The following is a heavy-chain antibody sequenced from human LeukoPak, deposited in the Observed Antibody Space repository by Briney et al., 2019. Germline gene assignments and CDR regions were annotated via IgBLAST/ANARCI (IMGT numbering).Heavy chain of an antibody. CDR1: GFTFSSYA. V-gene: IGHV3-23*01. J-gene: IGHJ4*02. Sequence: GGSLRLSCAASGFTFSSYAMSWVRQAPGKGLEWVSTISGSGGSTYYADSVKGRFTISRDNSKNTLYLQMNSLRAEDTAVYYCAKQHIVVVTATHDYWGQGTLVTVSS. CDR3: AKQHIVVVTATHDY. CDR2: ISGSGGST. D-gene: IGHD2-21*02.